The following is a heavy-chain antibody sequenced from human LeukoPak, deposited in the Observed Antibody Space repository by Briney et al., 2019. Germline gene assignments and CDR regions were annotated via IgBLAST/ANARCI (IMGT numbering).Heavy chain of an antibody. J-gene: IGHJ4*02. Sequence: GGSLRLSCAASGFTVSSNYMSWVRQAPGRGLEWVSVIYIVGNTYYAESVKGRFTISRDNSKNTLYLQMNSLRAEDTAMYYCARGYSYGYFDYWGQGTLVTVSS. CDR3: ARGYSYGYFDY. D-gene: IGHD5-18*01. V-gene: IGHV3-53*01. CDR2: IYIVGNT. CDR1: GFTVSSNY.